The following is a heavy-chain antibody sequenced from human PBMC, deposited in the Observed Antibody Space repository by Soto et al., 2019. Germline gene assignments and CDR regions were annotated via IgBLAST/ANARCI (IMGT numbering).Heavy chain of an antibody. J-gene: IGHJ4*02. D-gene: IGHD3-10*01. V-gene: IGHV4-39*01. CDR2: IYYSGST. Sequence: QLQLQESGPGLVKPSETLSLTCTVSGGSISSSSYYWGWIRQPPGKGLGWIGSIYYSGSTYYNPPLKSRVTMSVDTSKNQFSLKLTSVTAADTAVYYCASLPDGGSGNSWGQGTLVTVSS. CDR1: GGSISSSSYY. CDR3: ASLPDGGSGNS.